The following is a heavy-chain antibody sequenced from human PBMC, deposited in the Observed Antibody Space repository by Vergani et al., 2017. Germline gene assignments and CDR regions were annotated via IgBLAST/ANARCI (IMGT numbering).Heavy chain of an antibody. Sequence: QLQLQESGPGLVKPSETLSLTCTVSGGSISSSSYYWGWIRQPPGKGLEWIGSIYYSGSTYYNPSLKSRVPISVDTSKNQFSLRLSSVSAADTAVYYCAREPDTAMLFFAYWSQGTLVTVSS. CDR1: GGSISSSSYY. D-gene: IGHD5-18*01. J-gene: IGHJ4*02. CDR3: AREPDTAMLFFAY. CDR2: IYYSGST. V-gene: IGHV4-39*07.